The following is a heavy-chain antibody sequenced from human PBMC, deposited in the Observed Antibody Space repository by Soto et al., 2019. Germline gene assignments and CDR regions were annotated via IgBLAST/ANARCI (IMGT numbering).Heavy chain of an antibody. V-gene: IGHV3-15*07. CDR2: IKSKTDGGTT. CDR1: GFTFSNAW. CDR3: TTDIFRRYDYVWGSYRYTNY. D-gene: IGHD3-16*02. J-gene: IGHJ4*02. Sequence: EVQLVESGGGLVKPGGSLRLSCAASGFTFSNAWMNWVRQAPGKGLEWVGRIKSKTDGGTTDYAAPVKGRFTISRDDSNNTLYLQMNSLKTEDTAVYYCTTDIFRRYDYVWGSYRYTNYWGQGTLVTVSS.